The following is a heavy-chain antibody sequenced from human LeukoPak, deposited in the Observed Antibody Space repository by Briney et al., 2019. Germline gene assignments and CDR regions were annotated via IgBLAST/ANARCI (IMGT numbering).Heavy chain of an antibody. V-gene: IGHV4-39*01. CDR2: IYYSGST. CDR1: GGSISSGGYY. Sequence: SQTLSLTCTVSGGSISSGGYYWSWIRQHPGKGLEWIGSIYYSGSTYYNPSLKSRVTISVDTSKNQFSLKLSSVTAANTAVYYCARGWYYYDSSGYSWGQGTLVTVSS. J-gene: IGHJ4*02. CDR3: ARGWYYYDSSGYS. D-gene: IGHD3-22*01.